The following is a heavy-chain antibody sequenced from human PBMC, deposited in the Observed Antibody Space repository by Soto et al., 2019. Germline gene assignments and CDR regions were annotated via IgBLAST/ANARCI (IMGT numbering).Heavy chain of an antibody. CDR3: ANLVVTRGEIVG. CDR1: GFTFSSYA. V-gene: IGHV3-23*01. Sequence: EVQLLESGGGLVQPGGSLRLSCAASGFTFSSYAMSWVRQAPGKGLEWVSAISGSGGSTYYADSVKGRFTISRDNSKNTLYLQMNSLRAEARAVYYCANLVVTRGEIVGWGQGTLVTVSS. CDR2: ISGSGGST. D-gene: IGHD2-15*01. J-gene: IGHJ4*02.